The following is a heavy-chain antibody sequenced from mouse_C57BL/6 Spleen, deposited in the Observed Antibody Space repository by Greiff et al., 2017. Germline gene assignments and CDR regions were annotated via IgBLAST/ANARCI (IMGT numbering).Heavy chain of an antibody. Sequence: QVQLKQSGAELVRPGSSVKLSCKASGYTFTSYWMHWVKQRPIQGLEWIGNIDPSDSETHYNQKFKDKATLTVDKSSSTAYMQLSSLTSEDSAVYSCARWGTTVVAFDYWGQGTTLTVST. CDR2: IDPSDSET. CDR3: ARWGTTVVAFDY. V-gene: IGHV1-52*01. CDR1: GYTFTSYW. D-gene: IGHD1-1*01. J-gene: IGHJ2*01.